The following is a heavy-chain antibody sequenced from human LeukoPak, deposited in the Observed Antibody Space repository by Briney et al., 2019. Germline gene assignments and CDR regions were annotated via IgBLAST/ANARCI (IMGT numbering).Heavy chain of an antibody. CDR3: ARVGYNWNDVRYYYYYGMDV. Sequence: GASVKVSCKASGYTFTGYYMHWVRQAPGQGLEWMGWINPNSGGTNYAQKLQGRVTMTTDTSTSTAYMELRSLRSDDTAVYYCARVGYNWNDVRYYYYYGMDVWGQGTTITVSS. D-gene: IGHD1-1*01. V-gene: IGHV1-2*02. CDR1: GYTFTGYY. CDR2: INPNSGGT. J-gene: IGHJ6*02.